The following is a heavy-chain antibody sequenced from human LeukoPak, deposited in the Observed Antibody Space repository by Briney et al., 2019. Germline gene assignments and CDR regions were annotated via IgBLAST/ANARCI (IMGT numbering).Heavy chain of an antibody. CDR1: GYSFTSYW. J-gene: IGHJ4*02. Sequence: GESLKISCKSSGYSFTSYWIAWVRQMPGKGLEWMGILYPGDSDTRYSPSFQGQVTISADKSISTAYLQWSSLKASDTAMYYRARHAGAVAGTIEYYFDYWGQGTLVTVSS. CDR2: LYPGDSDT. V-gene: IGHV5-51*01. D-gene: IGHD6-19*01. CDR3: ARHAGAVAGTIEYYFDY.